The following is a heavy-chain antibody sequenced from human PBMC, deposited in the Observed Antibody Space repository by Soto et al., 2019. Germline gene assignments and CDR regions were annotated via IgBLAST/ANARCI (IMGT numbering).Heavy chain of an antibody. J-gene: IGHJ1*01. D-gene: IGHD6-13*01. CDR2: ISYDGSNK. V-gene: IGHV3-30-3*01. CDR1: GFTFSSYS. CDR3: ARDLDSSWYARYFQH. Sequence: LRLSCAASGFTFSSYSMHWVRQAPGKGLEWVAVISYDGSNKYYADSVKGRFTISRDNSKDTLYLQMNSLRAEDTAVYYCARDLDSSWYARYFQHWGQGTLVTVSS.